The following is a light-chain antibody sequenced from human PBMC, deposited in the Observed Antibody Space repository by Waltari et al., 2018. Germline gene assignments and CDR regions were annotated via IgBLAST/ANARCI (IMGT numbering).Light chain of an antibody. Sequence: VLAQSAPTLPVCPGQPASYPCRPSQCRQHANGGSYLDWYQQRPGQSPQLLIYFASSLATGVPDRFSGSGSGTHFTLTISRVEAEDIGIYYCMQGLQPPKTFGQGTKVEFK. CDR1: QCRQHANGGSY. CDR2: FAS. CDR3: MQGLQPPKT. J-gene: IGKJ1*01. V-gene: IGKV2-28*01.